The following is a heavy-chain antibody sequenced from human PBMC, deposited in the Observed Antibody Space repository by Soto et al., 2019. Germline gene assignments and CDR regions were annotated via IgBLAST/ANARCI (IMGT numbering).Heavy chain of an antibody. CDR1: GGTFSSYA. V-gene: IGHV1-69*13. D-gene: IGHD2-15*01. Sequence: SVKVSCKASGGTFSSYAISWVRQAPGQGLEWMGGIIPIFGTANYAQKFQGRVTITADESTSTAYMELSSLRSEDTAVYYCARHLAASPSLGYCSGGSCYPVYFQHWGQGTLVTVSS. J-gene: IGHJ1*01. CDR3: ARHLAASPSLGYCSGGSCYPVYFQH. CDR2: IIPIFGTA.